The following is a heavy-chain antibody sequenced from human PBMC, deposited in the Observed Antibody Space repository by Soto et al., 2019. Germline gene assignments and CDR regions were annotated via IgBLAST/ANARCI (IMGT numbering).Heavy chain of an antibody. CDR3: AKVLGYGGHSLIYDAFDI. D-gene: IGHD4-17*01. V-gene: IGHV3-30*18. CDR1: GFTFSSYG. J-gene: IGHJ3*02. Sequence: QVQLVESGGGVVQPGRSLRLSCAASGFTFSSYGMHWVRQAPGKGLEWVAVISYDGWNKYYADSVKGRFTISRDNSKNTLYLQMNTLRPEDTAVYYCAKVLGYGGHSLIYDAFDIWGQGTMVTVSS. CDR2: ISYDGWNK.